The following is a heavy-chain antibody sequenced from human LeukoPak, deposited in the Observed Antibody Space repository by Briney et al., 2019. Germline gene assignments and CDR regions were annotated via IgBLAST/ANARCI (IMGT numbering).Heavy chain of an antibody. J-gene: IGHJ4*02. Sequence: GGSLRLSCAASGYTFSSYAMTWVGQAPGKGLEWVSAISGSGDGTYYADSVKGRFTISRDNSKNTLYLQMNSLRAEDTAVFYCTKMAHSSGYYSHWGQGTLVTVSS. D-gene: IGHD3-22*01. CDR1: GYTFSSYA. CDR3: TKMAHSSGYYSH. V-gene: IGHV3-23*01. CDR2: ISGSGDGT.